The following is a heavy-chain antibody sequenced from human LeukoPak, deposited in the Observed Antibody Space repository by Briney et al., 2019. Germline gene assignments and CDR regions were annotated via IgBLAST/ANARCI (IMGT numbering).Heavy chain of an antibody. J-gene: IGHJ4*02. D-gene: IGHD4-17*01. V-gene: IGHV3-7*01. CDR1: GLTFSRDW. Sequence: GSLRLSCEASGLTFSRDWMGWVRQAPGKGLEWVANIRQDGGETYYGDSVKGRFTISRDNAKNSLYLQMNSLRAEDTAVYYCARVMGDYGDYAGDYWGQGTLVTVSS. CDR3: ARVMGDYGDYAGDY. CDR2: IRQDGGET.